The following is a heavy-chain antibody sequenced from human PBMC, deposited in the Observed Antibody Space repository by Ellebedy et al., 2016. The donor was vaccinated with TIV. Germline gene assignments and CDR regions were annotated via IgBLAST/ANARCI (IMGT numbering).Heavy chain of an antibody. Sequence: MPGGSLRLSCTVSGGSVSSGDYYWNWIRQPPGKGLEWIAYVHYSGSTNYNPSLKSRVTVSVDTSKNQFSLKLSSVTAADTAVYYCARVSSGWYEYFDYWGQGTLVTVSS. CDR3: ARVSSGWYEYFDY. J-gene: IGHJ4*02. D-gene: IGHD6-19*01. CDR1: GGSVSSGDYY. V-gene: IGHV4-61*08. CDR2: VHYSGST.